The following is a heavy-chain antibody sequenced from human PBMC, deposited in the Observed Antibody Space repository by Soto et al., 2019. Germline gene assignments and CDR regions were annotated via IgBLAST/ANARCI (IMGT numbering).Heavy chain of an antibody. D-gene: IGHD2-2*01. Sequence: GGSLRLSCTASGFIVSDTYVNWVRQAPGKGLEWVSVISNRGDTHYADSVRGRFSLSRDISDNTLHLQMNNLRVEDTAVYYCVKDLWGRSIVVVPSAGYNWFDPSGQGTLVTVSS. CDR1: GFIVSDTY. CDR3: VKDLWGRSIVVVPSAGYNWFDP. CDR2: ISNRGDT. J-gene: IGHJ5*02. V-gene: IGHV3-66*01.